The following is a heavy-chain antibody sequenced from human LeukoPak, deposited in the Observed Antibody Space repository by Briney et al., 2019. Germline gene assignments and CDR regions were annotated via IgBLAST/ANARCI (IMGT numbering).Heavy chain of an antibody. CDR1: GGSISTSNYY. J-gene: IGHJ4*02. CDR3: ARVMSSSWYNYYFDY. CDR2: IFYSGST. Sequence: PSETLSLTCTVSGGSISTSNYYWGWIRQPPGKGLEWIGNIFYSGSTYYSPSLRSRVTISVDTSKNQFSLKLSSVTAADTAVYYCARVMSSSWYNYYFDYWGQGTLVTVSS. V-gene: IGHV4-39*07. D-gene: IGHD6-13*01.